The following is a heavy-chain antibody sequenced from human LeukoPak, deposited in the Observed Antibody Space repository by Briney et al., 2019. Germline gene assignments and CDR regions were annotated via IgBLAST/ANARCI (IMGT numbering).Heavy chain of an antibody. CDR1: GFTFSGYW. CDR2: IRSDGSIT. CDR3: ARDGRSGNFDK. V-gene: IGHV3-74*01. D-gene: IGHD1-26*01. J-gene: IGHJ4*02. Sequence: GGSLRLSCAASGFTFSGYWMHWVRQAPGKGLAWVSVIRSDGSITTYADSVKGRFTISRDTAKSTLYLQMNSLRAEDTAVYYCARDGRSGNFDKWGQGTLVSVSS.